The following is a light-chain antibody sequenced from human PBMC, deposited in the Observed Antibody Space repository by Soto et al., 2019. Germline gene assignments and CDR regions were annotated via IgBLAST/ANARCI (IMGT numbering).Light chain of an antibody. J-gene: IGKJ2*01. V-gene: IGKV3-20*01. CDR1: QSVSSSD. Sequence: SVLTQSPGTLSLSTGQRATLSCRASQSVSSSDLAWYQQKPGQAPRLLIYSASSRATGIPDRFSGSGSGTDFTLTIIRLEPEDFAVYYGQQYETFGKGTKLEIK. CDR2: SAS. CDR3: QQYET.